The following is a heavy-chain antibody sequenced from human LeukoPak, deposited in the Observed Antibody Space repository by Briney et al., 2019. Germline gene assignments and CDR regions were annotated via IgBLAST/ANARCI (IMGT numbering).Heavy chain of an antibody. CDR2: INSDGSST. D-gene: IGHD3-10*01. CDR3: ARVQYYGSGNYYNWFDP. J-gene: IGHJ5*02. Sequence: GGSLRLSCAASGFTFSSSWMHWVRQAPGKGLVWVSRINSDGSSTTYADSVKGRFTISRDNAKNTLYLQMNSLRAEDTAVYYCARVQYYGSGNYYNWFDPWGQGTLVTVSS. CDR1: GFTFSSSW. V-gene: IGHV3-74*01.